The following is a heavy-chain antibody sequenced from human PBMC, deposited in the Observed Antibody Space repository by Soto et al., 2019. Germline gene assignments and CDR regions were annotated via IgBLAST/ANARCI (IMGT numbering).Heavy chain of an antibody. D-gene: IGHD3-22*01. CDR3: ARIPPYYDSSGYYYGPPDY. Sequence: SGPTLVNPTQTLTLTCTFSGFSLSTSGMCVSWIRQPPGKALEWLALIDWDDDKYYSTSLKTRLTISKDTSKNQVVLTMTNMDPVDTATYYCARIPPYYDSSGYYYGPPDYWGQGTLVTVSS. CDR2: IDWDDDK. J-gene: IGHJ4*02. V-gene: IGHV2-70*01. CDR1: GFSLSTSGMC.